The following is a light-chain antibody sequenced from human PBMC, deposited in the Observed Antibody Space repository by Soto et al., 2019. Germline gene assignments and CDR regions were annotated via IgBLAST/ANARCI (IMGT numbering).Light chain of an antibody. CDR3: QHYGSSSRT. J-gene: IGKJ1*01. CDR2: GAS. Sequence: EIVLTQSPGTLSLSPGDRATLSYRASQSITSTYLAWYQQKPGQAPRLLIYGASSRATGIPDRFSGSGSGTDFTLTISRLEPEDFAVYYCQHYGSSSRTFGQGTKVEIK. V-gene: IGKV3-20*01. CDR1: QSITSTY.